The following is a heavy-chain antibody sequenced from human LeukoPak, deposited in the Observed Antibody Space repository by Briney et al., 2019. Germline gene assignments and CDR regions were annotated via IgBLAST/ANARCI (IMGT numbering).Heavy chain of an antibody. Sequence: AGSLRLSCAASGFTFSNYGMQWVRQVSPKGLVRVSRIKSDGTTTGHADSVKGRFTISRDNAKNTLYLQMDSLRAEDSAVYYCAREWGMDVWGQGTTVTVSS. CDR1: GFTFSNYG. CDR2: IKSDGTTT. V-gene: IGHV3-74*01. CDR3: AREWGMDV. J-gene: IGHJ6*02.